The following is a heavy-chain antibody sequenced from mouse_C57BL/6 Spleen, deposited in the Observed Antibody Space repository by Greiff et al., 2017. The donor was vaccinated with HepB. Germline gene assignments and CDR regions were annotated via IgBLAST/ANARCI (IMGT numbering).Heavy chain of an antibody. V-gene: IGHV1-26*01. Sequence: VQLQQSGPELVKPGASVKISCKASGYTFTDYYMNWVKQSHGKSLEWIGDINPNNGGTSYNQKFKGKATLTVDKSSSTAYMELRSLTSEDSAVYYCARYWDDYAMDYWGQGTSVTVSS. J-gene: IGHJ4*01. D-gene: IGHD4-1*01. CDR2: INPNNGGT. CDR3: ARYWDDYAMDY. CDR1: GYTFTDYY.